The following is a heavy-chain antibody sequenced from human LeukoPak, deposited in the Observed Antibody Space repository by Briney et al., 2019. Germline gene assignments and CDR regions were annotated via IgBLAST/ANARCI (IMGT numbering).Heavy chain of an antibody. J-gene: IGHJ4*02. Sequence: PGGSLRLSCAASGFTFSSYAMSWVRQAPGKGLEWVSGISGSGGNTYYADSVRGRFTISRDNAKKTLYLQMNSLRAEDTAVYYCAKQHYYDTVVDYWGQGTLVTVSS. CDR3: AKQHYYDTVVDY. V-gene: IGHV3-23*01. CDR2: ISGSGGNT. CDR1: GFTFSSYA. D-gene: IGHD3-22*01.